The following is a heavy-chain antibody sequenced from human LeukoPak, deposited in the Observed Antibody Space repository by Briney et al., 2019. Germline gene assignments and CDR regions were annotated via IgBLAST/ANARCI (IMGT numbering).Heavy chain of an antibody. V-gene: IGHV3-64*02. CDR1: GFTFTGHT. Sequence: GGSLRLSCVASGFTFTGHTMHWVREAPGKGLEYVSAITSNGGSTYYADSVKGRFTISRDNSKNTLYLQMGSLRVEDMAVYYCARAPRWQQLVPGYFDYWGQGTLVTVSS. CDR3: ARAPRWQQLVPGYFDY. CDR2: ITSNGGST. J-gene: IGHJ4*02. D-gene: IGHD6-13*01.